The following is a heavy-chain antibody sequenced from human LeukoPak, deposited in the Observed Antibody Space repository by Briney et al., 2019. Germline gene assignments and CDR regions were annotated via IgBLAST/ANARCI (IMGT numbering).Heavy chain of an antibody. CDR1: GYTFTRYY. V-gene: IGHV7-4-1*02. J-gene: IGHJ6*02. D-gene: IGHD5-12*01. CDR3: ARVKGVTTTPYYYYGMDV. Sequence: ASVKVSCKASGYTFTRYYMHWVRQAPGQGLEWMGWINTNTGNPTYAQGFTGRFVFSLDTSVSTAYLQISSLKAEDTAVYYCARVKGVTTTPYYYYGMDVWGQGTTVTVSS. CDR2: INTNTGNP.